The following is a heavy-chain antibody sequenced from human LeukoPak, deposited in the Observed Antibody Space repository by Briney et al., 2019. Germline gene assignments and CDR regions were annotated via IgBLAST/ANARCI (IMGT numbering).Heavy chain of an antibody. Sequence: GGTLRLSCLASGFTYSTYAMSWVRQAPGKGLEWVSAITGSGDKTYYADYVKGRFTSSRDNSTNPLYLQMSCLRAEDTAVYYCAKDWGAVSGTASGIDFWGQGTLVTVSS. CDR1: GFTYSTYA. CDR3: AKDWGAVSGTASGIDF. D-gene: IGHD6-19*01. V-gene: IGHV3-23*01. J-gene: IGHJ4*02. CDR2: ITGSGDKT.